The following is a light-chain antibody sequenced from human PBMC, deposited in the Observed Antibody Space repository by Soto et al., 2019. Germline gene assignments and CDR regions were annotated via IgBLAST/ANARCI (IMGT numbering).Light chain of an antibody. CDR1: QTVLSSY. Sequence: EIVLTQSPGTLSLSPGEAVTLSCRASQTVLSSYVAWYQQKPGQPPRLLIYGASTRAPGIPDRFSGSGSETDFTLTISRLEPEDFGVFYCQQYGNPPQTFGQGTRVEV. CDR2: GAS. V-gene: IGKV3-20*01. CDR3: QQYGNPPQT. J-gene: IGKJ1*01.